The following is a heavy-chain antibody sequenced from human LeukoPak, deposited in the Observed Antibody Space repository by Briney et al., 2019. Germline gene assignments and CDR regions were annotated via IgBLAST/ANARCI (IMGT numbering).Heavy chain of an antibody. CDR2: IYYSGST. V-gene: IGHV4-31*03. J-gene: IGHJ4*02. Sequence: KPSETLSLTCTVSGGSISSGGYSWSWIRQHPGKGLEWIGYIYYSGSTYYNPSLKSRVTISVDTSKNQFSLKLSSVTAADTAVYYCASRSHDYSDYWGQGTLVTVSS. CDR3: ASRSHDYSDY. CDR1: GGSISSGGYS.